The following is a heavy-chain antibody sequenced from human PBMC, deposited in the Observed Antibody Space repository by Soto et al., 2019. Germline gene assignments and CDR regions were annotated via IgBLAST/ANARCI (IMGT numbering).Heavy chain of an antibody. J-gene: IGHJ4*02. CDR2: MNPNSGRT. D-gene: IGHD6-19*01. V-gene: IGHV1-8*02. Sequence: QVQLVQSGAEVRKPGASVKVSCKTSGYTFTDYDINWVRQAPGQGLEWVGRMNPNSGRTDYAQKPEGRVTMTRDISISTAYMELSSLGYDDTAVYFCSTWGRNGWYTGLFWGQGTLVTVSS. CDR1: GYTFTDYD. CDR3: STWGRNGWYTGLF.